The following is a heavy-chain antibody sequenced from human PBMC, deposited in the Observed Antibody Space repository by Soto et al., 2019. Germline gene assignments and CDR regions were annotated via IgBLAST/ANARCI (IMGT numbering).Heavy chain of an antibody. V-gene: IGHV3-23*01. Sequence: EVQLLESGGGLVQPGGSLRLSCAASGFTFSSYAMSWVRQAPGKGLEWVSAISGSGGSTYYTDSVKGRFTISRDNSKNTLYLQMNSLRAEDTAVYYCAKDDEYSSSSRLDYWGQGTLVTVSS. J-gene: IGHJ4*02. CDR2: ISGSGGST. CDR1: GFTFSSYA. CDR3: AKDDEYSSSSRLDY. D-gene: IGHD6-6*01.